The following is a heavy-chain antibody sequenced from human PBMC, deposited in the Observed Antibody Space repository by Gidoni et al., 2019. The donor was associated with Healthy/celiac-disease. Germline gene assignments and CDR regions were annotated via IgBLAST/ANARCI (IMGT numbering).Heavy chain of an antibody. CDR1: GFTFSSYG. CDR2: IWYDGSNK. J-gene: IGHJ4*02. Sequence: QVQLVESGGGVVQPGRSLRLSCAASGFTFSSYGMHWVRQAPGKGLEWVAVIWYDGSNKYYADSVKGRFTISRDNSKNTLYLQMNSLRAEDTAVYYCARERSYSFFDYWGQGTLVTVSS. CDR3: ARERSYSFFDY. D-gene: IGHD5-18*01. V-gene: IGHV3-33*01.